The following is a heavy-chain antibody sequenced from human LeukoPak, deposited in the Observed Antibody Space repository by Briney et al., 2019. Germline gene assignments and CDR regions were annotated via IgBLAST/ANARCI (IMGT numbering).Heavy chain of an antibody. CDR1: GFTFSSYA. D-gene: IGHD3-3*01. V-gene: IGHV3-23*01. CDR3: AKDRERFLEWLLPHY. CDR2: ISGSGGST. J-gene: IGHJ4*02. Sequence: GGSLRLSCAASGFTFSSYAKSWVRQAPGKGLEWVSAISGSGGSTYYADSVKGRFTISRDNSKNTLYLQMNSLRAEDTAVYYCAKDRERFLEWLLPHYWGQGTLVTVSS.